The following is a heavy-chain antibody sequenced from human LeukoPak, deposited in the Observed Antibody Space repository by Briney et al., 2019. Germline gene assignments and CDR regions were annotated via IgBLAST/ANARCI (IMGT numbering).Heavy chain of an antibody. J-gene: IGHJ4*02. CDR2: IYSGGST. CDR3: ARDLDGAVAGTRTLGY. V-gene: IGHV3-53*01. D-gene: IGHD6-19*01. Sequence: GGSLRLSCAASGFTVSSNYMSWFRQAPGKGLEWVSVIYSGGSTYYADSVKGRFTISRDNSKNTLYLQMNSLRAEDTAVYYCARDLDGAVAGTRTLGYWGQGTLVTVSS. CDR1: GFTVSSNY.